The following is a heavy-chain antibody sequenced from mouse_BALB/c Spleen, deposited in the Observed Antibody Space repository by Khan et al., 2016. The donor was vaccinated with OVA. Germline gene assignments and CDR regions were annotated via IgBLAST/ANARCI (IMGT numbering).Heavy chain of an antibody. D-gene: IGHD1-1*01. CDR2: INTGGAYT. J-gene: IGHJ3*01. Sequence: EVQGVESGGDFVRPGGSLKLSCAASGFTFSTYGMSWVRQTPDKRLEWVATINTGGAYTYYPDSVKGRFTISRDNAKNTLYLQLSSLKYEDTAIYYCARLAYYYNSEGFAYWGQGTLVTVSA. V-gene: IGHV5-6*01. CDR3: ARLAYYYNSEGFAY. CDR1: GFTFSTYG.